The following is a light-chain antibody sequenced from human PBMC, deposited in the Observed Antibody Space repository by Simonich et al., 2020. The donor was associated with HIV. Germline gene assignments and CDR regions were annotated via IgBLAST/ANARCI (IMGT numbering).Light chain of an antibody. V-gene: IGKV3D-20*01. J-gene: IGKJ4*01. CDR3: QQYGSSPVT. Sequence: EIVLTQSPATLSLSPGERATLSWGASQSVSSSDFAWYQQKPGLAPRLLIYDASSRATAIPARFSGSGSGTDFTLTISRLEPEDFAVYYCQQYGSSPVTFGGGTKVEIK. CDR1: QSVSSSD. CDR2: DAS.